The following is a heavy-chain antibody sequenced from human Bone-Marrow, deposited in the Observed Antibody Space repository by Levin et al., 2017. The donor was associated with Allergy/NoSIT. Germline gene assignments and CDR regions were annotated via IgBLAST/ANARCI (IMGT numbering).Heavy chain of an antibody. V-gene: IGHV3-23*01. J-gene: IGHJ4*02. D-gene: IGHD6-13*01. CDR1: GFTFSTYA. Sequence: GESLKISCAASGFTFSTYAMSWVRQAPGKGLEWVSAISGRGGGTTYYADSVKGRFTICRDNSKNTLYLQMNSLRAEDTAVYYCANTPDISTWYYWGQGTLVTASS. CDR2: ISGRGGGTT. CDR3: ANTPDISTWYY.